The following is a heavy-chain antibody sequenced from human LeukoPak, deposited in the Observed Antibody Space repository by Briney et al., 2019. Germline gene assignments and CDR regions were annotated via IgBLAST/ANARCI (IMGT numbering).Heavy chain of an antibody. CDR3: AYDSGYEDEDAFDI. CDR1: GFTFSSYG. CDR2: ISYDGSNK. Sequence: RGSLRLSCAASGFTFSSYGMHWVRQAPGKGLEWVAVISYDGSNKYYADSVKGRFTISRDNSKNTLYLQMNSLRAEDTAVYYCAYDSGYEDEDAFDIWGQGTMVTVSS. J-gene: IGHJ3*02. V-gene: IGHV3-30*18. D-gene: IGHD5-12*01.